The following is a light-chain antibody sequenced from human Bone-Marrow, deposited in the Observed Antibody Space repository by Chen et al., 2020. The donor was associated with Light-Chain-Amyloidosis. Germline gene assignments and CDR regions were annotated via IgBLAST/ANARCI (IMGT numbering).Light chain of an antibody. CDR2: RDT. Sequence: SYDLPHPPPVSVSPGQPARIPSPGDVLPTKYAYWYQQKPGQAPVLVIHRDTERPSGISERFSGSSAGTTATLTISGVQAEDEADYHCQSADSSGTYEVIFGGGTKLTVL. CDR1: VLPTKY. J-gene: IGLJ2*01. V-gene: IGLV3-25*03. CDR3: QSADSSGTYEVI.